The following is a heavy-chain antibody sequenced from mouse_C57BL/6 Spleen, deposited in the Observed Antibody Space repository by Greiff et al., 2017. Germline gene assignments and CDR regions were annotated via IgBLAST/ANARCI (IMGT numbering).Heavy chain of an antibody. J-gene: IGHJ2*01. CDR1: GYTFTSYW. CDR2: IDPSDSYT. V-gene: IGHV1-50*01. CDR3: AIRTPATLVASNYFDY. D-gene: IGHD1-1*01. Sequence: QVQLQQPGAELVKPGASVKLSCKASGYTFTSYWMQWVKQRPGQGLEWIGEIDPSDSYTNYNQKFKGKATLTVDTSSSTAYMQLSNLTSEDSAVYYCAIRTPATLVASNYFDYWGQGTTLTVSS.